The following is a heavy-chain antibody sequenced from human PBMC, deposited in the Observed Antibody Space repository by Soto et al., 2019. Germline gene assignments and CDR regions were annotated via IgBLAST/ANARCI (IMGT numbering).Heavy chain of an antibody. CDR1: GFTFDDYA. J-gene: IGHJ4*02. CDR3: AKDMVAVAGTAHFDY. Sequence: GGSLRLSCAASGFTFDDYAMHWVRQAPGKGLEWVSGISWNSGSIGYADSVKGRFTISRDNAKNSLYLQMNSLRAEDTALYYCAKDMVAVAGTAHFDYWGQGTLVTV. D-gene: IGHD6-19*01. V-gene: IGHV3-9*01. CDR2: ISWNSGSI.